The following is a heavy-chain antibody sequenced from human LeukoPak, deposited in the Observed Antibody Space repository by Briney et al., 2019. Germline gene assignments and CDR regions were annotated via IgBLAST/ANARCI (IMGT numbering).Heavy chain of an antibody. V-gene: IGHV3-30-3*01. J-gene: IGHJ3*02. CDR3: ARPGGYAFDM. CDR2: ITYDGTDT. Sequence: PGTSLRLSCAASGFNFRSYAFHWVRQAPGKGPEWMASITYDGTDTYYADSVQGRFTLSRDSSQNTLYLQMNSLRPADTAVYYCARPGGYAFDMWGQGTMVTVSS. CDR1: GFNFRSYA. D-gene: IGHD3-10*01.